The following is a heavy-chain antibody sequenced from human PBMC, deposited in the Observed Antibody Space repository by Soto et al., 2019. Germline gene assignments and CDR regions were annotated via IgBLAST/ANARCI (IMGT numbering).Heavy chain of an antibody. CDR2: IIPIFGTA. CDR1: GGTFSSYA. V-gene: IGHV1-69*13. Sequence: SVKVSCKASGGTFSSYAISWVRQAPGQGREWMGGIIPIFGTANYAQKFQGRVTITADESTSTAYMELSRLRSEDTAVYYCARDESARFGELTSYYYYYGMDVWGQGTTVTVSS. CDR3: ARDESARFGELTSYYYYYGMDV. D-gene: IGHD3-10*01. J-gene: IGHJ6*02.